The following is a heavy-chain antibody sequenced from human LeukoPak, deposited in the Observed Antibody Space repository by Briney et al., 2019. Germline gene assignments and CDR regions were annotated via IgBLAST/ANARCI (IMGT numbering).Heavy chain of an antibody. CDR2: IYPGDSDA. D-gene: IGHD1-26*01. CDR3: ARHEMVGEVENWFDP. CDR1: GYSFTSYW. Sequence: GESLKISCKGSGYSFTSYWIGWARQMPGKGLEWMGIIYPGDSDARYSPSFQGQVTISADKSISTAYLQWSSLKASGTAMYYCARHEMVGEVENWFDPWGQGTLVTVSS. J-gene: IGHJ5*02. V-gene: IGHV5-51*01.